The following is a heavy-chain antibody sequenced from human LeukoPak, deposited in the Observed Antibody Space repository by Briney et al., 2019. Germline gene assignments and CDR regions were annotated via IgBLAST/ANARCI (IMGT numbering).Heavy chain of an antibody. Sequence: GGSLRLSCVASGFTFSSYWMTWVRQAPGKGLEWVANIKTDGSLIYYVDSVKGRFTISRDNAKNSLYLQMNSLRAEDTAVYYCSSVAGTFDAFDFWGQGTMVTVSS. CDR1: GFTFSSYW. CDR2: IKTDGSLI. CDR3: SSVAGTFDAFDF. J-gene: IGHJ3*01. D-gene: IGHD6-19*01. V-gene: IGHV3-7*01.